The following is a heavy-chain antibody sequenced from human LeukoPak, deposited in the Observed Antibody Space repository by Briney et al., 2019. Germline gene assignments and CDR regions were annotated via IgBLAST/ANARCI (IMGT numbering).Heavy chain of an antibody. V-gene: IGHV3-21*01. CDR2: ISSSSSYI. D-gene: IGHD3-10*01. Sequence: KPGGSLRLSCAASGFTFSSYSMNWVRQAPGKGLEWVSSISSSSSYIYYADSVKGRFTISRDNAKNSLYLQMNSLRAEDTAVYYCARDLLSLWFGESWGQGTLVTVSS. CDR3: ARDLLSLWFGES. J-gene: IGHJ5*02. CDR1: GFTFSSYS.